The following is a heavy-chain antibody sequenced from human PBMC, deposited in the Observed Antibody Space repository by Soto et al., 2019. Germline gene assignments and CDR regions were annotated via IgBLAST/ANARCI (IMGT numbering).Heavy chain of an antibody. Sequence: QVQLQESGPGLVKPSETLSLTCTVSGDSISSYYWTWIRQPPGEGLEWIGYIDDSGRTYYNPSLKSRVTISVDTSKNQFSLRLSSVSAADTAVYYCARGTIPYYYYGMDVWGQGATATVSS. CDR1: GDSISSYY. J-gene: IGHJ6*02. CDR2: IDDSGRT. D-gene: IGHD3-10*01. CDR3: ARGTIPYYYYGMDV. V-gene: IGHV4-59*01.